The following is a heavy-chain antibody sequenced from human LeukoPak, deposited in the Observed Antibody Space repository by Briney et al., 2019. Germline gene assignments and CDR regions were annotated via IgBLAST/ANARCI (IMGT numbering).Heavy chain of an antibody. J-gene: IGHJ3*02. CDR2: INSDGSDT. D-gene: IGHD2-15*01. CDR1: GFTFNSYW. CDR3: ARGGYHHGFDI. V-gene: IGHV3-74*01. Sequence: PGGFLRLSCAASGFTFNSYWFHWVRQAPGKGLVWVSRINSDGSDTIYADSVKGRFTISRDNAKSTVYLQMNSLKAEDTAVYYCARGGYHHGFDIWGQGTMVTVSS.